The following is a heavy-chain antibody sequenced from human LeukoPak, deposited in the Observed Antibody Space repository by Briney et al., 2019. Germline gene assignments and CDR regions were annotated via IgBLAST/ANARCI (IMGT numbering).Heavy chain of an antibody. J-gene: IGHJ4*02. CDR3: ARDTIAVAGLDYFDY. V-gene: IGHV3-33*01. Sequence: GGSLRLSCAASGFTFSSYGMRWVRQAPGKGLEWVAVIWYDGSNKYYADSVKGRFTISRDNSKNTLYLQMNSLRAEDTAVYYCARDTIAVAGLDYFDYWGQGTLVTVSS. CDR2: IWYDGSNK. D-gene: IGHD6-19*01. CDR1: GFTFSSYG.